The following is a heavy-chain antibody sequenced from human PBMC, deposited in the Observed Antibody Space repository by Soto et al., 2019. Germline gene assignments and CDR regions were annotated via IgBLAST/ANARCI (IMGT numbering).Heavy chain of an antibody. D-gene: IGHD3-9*01. J-gene: IGHJ6*02. CDR2: INHSGST. Sequence: SETLSLTCAVYGGSFSGYCWSWIRQPPGKGLEWIGEINHSGSTNYNPSLKSRVTISVDTSKNQFSLKLSSVTAADTAVYYCARVGYYDILTGSTAYYYGMDVWGQGTTVT. CDR3: ARVGYYDILTGSTAYYYGMDV. V-gene: IGHV4-34*01. CDR1: GGSFSGYC.